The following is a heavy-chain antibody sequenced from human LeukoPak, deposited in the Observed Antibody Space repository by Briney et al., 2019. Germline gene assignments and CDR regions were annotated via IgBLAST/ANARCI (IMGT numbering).Heavy chain of an antibody. J-gene: IGHJ4*02. V-gene: IGHV3-48*02. CDR2: ISSSSSTI. CDR3: ARGALDFDD. Sequence: GGSLRLSCAASGFTFSSYSMNWVRQAPGKGLEWVSYISSSSSTIYYADSVKGRFTISRDNAKNSLYLHMNSLKDEDTAVYYCARGALDFDDWGQGTLVTVSS. CDR1: GFTFSSYS.